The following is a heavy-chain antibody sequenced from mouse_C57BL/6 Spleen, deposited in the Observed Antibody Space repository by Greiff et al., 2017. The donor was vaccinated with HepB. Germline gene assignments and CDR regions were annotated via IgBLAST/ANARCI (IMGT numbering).Heavy chain of an antibody. D-gene: IGHD3-3*01. J-gene: IGHJ3*01. V-gene: IGHV1-15*01. CDR3: TEGGPFAY. CDR2: IDPETGGT. CDR1: GYTFTDYE. Sequence: VQLQQSGAELVRPGASVTLSCKASGYTFTDYEMHWVKQTPVHGLEWIGAIDPETGGTAYNQKFKGKAILTADKSSSTAYMELRSLTSEDSAVYYCTEGGPFAYWGQGTLVTVSA.